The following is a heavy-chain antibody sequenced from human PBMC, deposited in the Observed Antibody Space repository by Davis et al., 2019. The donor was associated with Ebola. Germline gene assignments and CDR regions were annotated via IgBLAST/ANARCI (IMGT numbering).Heavy chain of an antibody. CDR3: ARVDSGSYSDYYYYGMDV. CDR1: GYTFTSYG. Sequence: ASVKVSCKASGYTFTSYGISWVRQAPGQGLEWMGWISAYNGNTNYAQKLQGRVTMTTDTSTSTAYMELRSLRSDDTAVYYCARVDSGSYSDYYYYGMDVWGQGTTVTVSS. CDR2: ISAYNGNT. J-gene: IGHJ6*02. V-gene: IGHV1-18*01. D-gene: IGHD1-26*01.